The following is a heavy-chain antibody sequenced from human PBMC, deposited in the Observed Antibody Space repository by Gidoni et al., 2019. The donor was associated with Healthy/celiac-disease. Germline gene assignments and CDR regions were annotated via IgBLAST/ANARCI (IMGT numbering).Heavy chain of an antibody. CDR2: IIPVFSTA. D-gene: IGHD6-13*01. J-gene: IGHJ4*02. CDR1: GGTFRSYA. Sequence: QVQLVQSGAEVKKPGASVKVSCKASGGTFRSYAISWVRQAPGQGLVWMGGIIPVFSTANHAQKFQGRVTITADESTSTAYMELSSLGSEDTAVYYCARDEGGIAAAGPYFDYWGQGTLVTVSS. CDR3: ARDEGGIAAAGPYFDY. V-gene: IGHV1-69*01.